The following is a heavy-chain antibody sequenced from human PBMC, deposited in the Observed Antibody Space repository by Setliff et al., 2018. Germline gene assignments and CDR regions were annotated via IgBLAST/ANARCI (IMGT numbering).Heavy chain of an antibody. CDR1: GGSITTHR. J-gene: IGHJ4*02. CDR2: IKQDGSEK. D-gene: IGHD6-13*01. CDR3: ARDSSSWYDFDY. V-gene: IGHV3-7*01. Sequence: ETLSLTCSVSGGSITTHRWSWVRQAPGKGLEWVANIKQDGSEKYYVDSVKGRFTISRDNAKNSLYLQMNSLRAEDTAVYYCARDSSSWYDFDYWGQGTLVTVSS.